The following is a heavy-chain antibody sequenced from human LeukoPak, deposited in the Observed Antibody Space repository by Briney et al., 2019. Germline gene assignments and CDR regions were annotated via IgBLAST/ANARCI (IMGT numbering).Heavy chain of an antibody. V-gene: IGHV3-30*18. J-gene: IGHJ4*02. D-gene: IGHD2-15*01. Sequence: PGGSLRLSCAASGFTFSSYGMHWVRQAPGKGLEWVAVISYDGSNRYYADSVKGRFTISRDNSKNTLYLQMNNLRAEDTAVYYCAKGIVVVVDPYYFDYWGQGTLVTVSS. CDR1: GFTFSSYG. CDR3: AKGIVVVVDPYYFDY. CDR2: ISYDGSNR.